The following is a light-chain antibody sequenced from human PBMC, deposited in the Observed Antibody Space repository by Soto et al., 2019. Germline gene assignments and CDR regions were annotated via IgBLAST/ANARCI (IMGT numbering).Light chain of an antibody. CDR2: DAS. CDR3: QQRSNWPPIT. V-gene: IGKV3D-20*02. Sequence: EVVLTQSPGTLSLSPGERATLSCRASQSVSSSYLAWYQQKPAQAPRLLIYDASNRATGIPARFSGSGSGTDFTLTISSLEPEDFAVYYCQQRSNWPPITFGQGTRLEI. CDR1: QSVSSSY. J-gene: IGKJ5*01.